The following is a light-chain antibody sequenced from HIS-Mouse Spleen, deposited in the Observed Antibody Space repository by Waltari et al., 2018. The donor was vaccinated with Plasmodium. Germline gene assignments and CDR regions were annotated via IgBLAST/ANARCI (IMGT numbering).Light chain of an antibody. Sequence: QSALTQPRSVSGSPGQSVTISCTGTSSDVGGYNYVSWYQQHPGKAPKLRMYYVIKRPSGVPDRFSGSKAGNTASLTISGLQAEDEADYYCCSYAGSYTYVFGTGTKVTVL. CDR1: SSDVGGYNY. J-gene: IGLJ1*01. CDR3: CSYAGSYTYV. CDR2: YVI. V-gene: IGLV2-11*01.